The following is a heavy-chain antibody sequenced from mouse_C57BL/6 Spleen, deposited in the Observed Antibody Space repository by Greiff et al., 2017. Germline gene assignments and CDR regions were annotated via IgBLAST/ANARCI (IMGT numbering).Heavy chain of an antibody. CDR1: GYTFTSYW. D-gene: IGHD2-5*01. Sequence: QVQLQQPGAELVMPGASVKLSCKASGYTFTSYWMHWVKQRPGQGLEWIGEIDPSDSYTNYNQKFKGKSTLTVDKSSSTAYMQLSSLTSEDSAVYYCARDSNFDYWGPGTTLTVSS. CDR2: IDPSDSYT. J-gene: IGHJ2*01. V-gene: IGHV1-69*01. CDR3: ARDSNFDY.